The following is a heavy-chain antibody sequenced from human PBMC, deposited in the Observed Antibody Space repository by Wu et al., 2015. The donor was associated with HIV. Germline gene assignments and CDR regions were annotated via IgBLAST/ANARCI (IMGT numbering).Heavy chain of an antibody. D-gene: IGHD4-11*01. CDR2: INPNSGGT. J-gene: IGHJ5*02. Sequence: QVQLVQSGAEVKKPGASVKVSCKASGYTFTGYYMHWVRQAPGQGLEWMGWINPNSGGTNYAQKFQGRVTMTRDTSISTAYMELSRLRSDDTAVYYCARVSRYSNYASLEWFDPWGQGTLVTVSS. CDR1: GYTFTGYY. V-gene: IGHV1-2*02. CDR3: ARVSRYSNYASLEWFDP.